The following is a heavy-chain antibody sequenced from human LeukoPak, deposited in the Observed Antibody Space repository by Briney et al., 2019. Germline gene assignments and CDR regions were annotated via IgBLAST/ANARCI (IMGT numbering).Heavy chain of an antibody. CDR3: ARGLNGDYGYNWFDP. V-gene: IGHV1-2*02. Sequence: ASVKVSCKASGYTFTGYYMHWVRQAPGQGLEWMGWIKPNSGGTNYAQKFQGRVTMTRDTSISTAYMELSRLRSDDTAVYYCARGLNGDYGYNWFDPWGQGTLVTVSS. D-gene: IGHD4-17*01. CDR1: GYTFTGYY. J-gene: IGHJ5*02. CDR2: IKPNSGGT.